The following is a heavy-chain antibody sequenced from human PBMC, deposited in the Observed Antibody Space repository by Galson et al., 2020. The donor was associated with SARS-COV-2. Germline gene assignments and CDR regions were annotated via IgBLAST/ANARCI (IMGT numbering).Heavy chain of an antibody. CDR3: ARDYSNSFNYYMVV. D-gene: IGHD4-4*01. J-gene: IGHJ6*03. CDR2: IYYGGST. Sequence: SETLSLTCTVSGGSISSTIYYWAWIRQPPGKGLEWIGSIYYGGSTYYNPYLKSRVTISVDTYKNQFSLNVNSVTAADTAVYYCARDYSNSFNYYMVVWGKGTTVTGSS. CDR1: GGSISSTIYY. V-gene: IGHV4-39*07.